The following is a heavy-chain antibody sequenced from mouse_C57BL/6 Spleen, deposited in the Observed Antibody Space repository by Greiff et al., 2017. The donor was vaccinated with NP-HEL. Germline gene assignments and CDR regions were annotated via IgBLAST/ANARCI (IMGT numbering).Heavy chain of an antibody. CDR1: GYTFTSYW. Sequence: VQLQQPGAELVMPGASVKLSCKASGYTFTSYWMHWVTQRPGQGLEWIGEIDPSDSYTNYNQKFKGKSTLTVDKSSSPAYMQLSSLTSEDSAVYYCARYRRGYYAMDYWGQGTSVTVSS. CDR3: ARYRRGYYAMDY. CDR2: IDPSDSYT. V-gene: IGHV1-69*01. J-gene: IGHJ4*01.